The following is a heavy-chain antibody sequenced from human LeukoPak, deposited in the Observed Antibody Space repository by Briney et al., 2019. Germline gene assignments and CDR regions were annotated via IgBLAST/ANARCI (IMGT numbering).Heavy chain of an antibody. V-gene: IGHV1-69*13. CDR1: GYTFTSYA. CDR2: IIPIFGTA. Sequence: GASVKVSCKASGYTFTSYAMHWVRQAPGQGLEWMGGIIPIFGTANYAQKFQGRVTITADESTSTAYMELSSLRSEDTAVYYCASDTYYDFWSGYYQRDYYYYGMDVWGQGTTVTVSS. J-gene: IGHJ6*02. D-gene: IGHD3-3*01. CDR3: ASDTYYDFWSGYYQRDYYYYGMDV.